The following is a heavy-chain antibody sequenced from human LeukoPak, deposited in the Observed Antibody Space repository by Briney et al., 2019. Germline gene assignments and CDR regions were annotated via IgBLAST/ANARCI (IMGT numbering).Heavy chain of an antibody. V-gene: IGHV4-38-2*01. J-gene: IGHJ4*02. D-gene: IGHD1-26*01. CDR3: ARGWSYPYYFDY. CDR2: IYHSETT. CDR1: GYSISSGYY. Sequence: NSSETLSLTCAVSGYSISSGYYWGWIRQPPGKGLEWIWTIYHSETTYYNPSLKSRVTISVDTSKNQFSLKLSSVTAADTAVYYCARGWSYPYYFDYWGQGTLVTVSS.